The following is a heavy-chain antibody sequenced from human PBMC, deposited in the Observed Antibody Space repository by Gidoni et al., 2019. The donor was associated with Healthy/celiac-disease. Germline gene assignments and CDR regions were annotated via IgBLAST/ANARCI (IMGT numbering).Heavy chain of an antibody. V-gene: IGHV3-23*01. D-gene: IGHD2-2*01. J-gene: IGHJ6*02. CDR2: ISGSGGST. CDR1: GFTFCSYA. Sequence: EVQLLESGGGLVQPGGSLRLSCAASGFTFCSYAMRWVRQAPGKGLAWGSAISGSGGSTYYADSVKGRFTISRDNSKNTLYLQMNSLRAEDTAVYYCAKGQDIVVVPAAPLYYYGMDVWGQGTTVTVSS. CDR3: AKGQDIVVVPAAPLYYYGMDV.